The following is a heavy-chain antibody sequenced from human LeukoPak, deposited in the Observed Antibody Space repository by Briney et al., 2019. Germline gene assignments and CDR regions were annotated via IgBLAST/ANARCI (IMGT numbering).Heavy chain of an antibody. J-gene: IGHJ3*02. Sequence: PSETLSLTCSVSDDSITMYYWTWIRQPPGKGLEWIGYVDHTGSTNFNPSLNGRVSISRDTTKNLFSLRLRSVTAADTAVYYCARARSYYGSGSRKDAFDTWGQGTMVTVSS. CDR2: VDHTGST. CDR1: DDSITMYY. V-gene: IGHV4-59*08. CDR3: ARARSYYGSGSRKDAFDT. D-gene: IGHD3-10*01.